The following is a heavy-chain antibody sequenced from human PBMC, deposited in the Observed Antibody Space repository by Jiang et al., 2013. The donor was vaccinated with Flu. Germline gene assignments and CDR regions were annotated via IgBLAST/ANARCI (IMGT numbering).Heavy chain of an antibody. CDR3: ARAREHYYDSSGYLYYFDY. D-gene: IGHD3-22*01. Sequence: LEWVSYISSSGSTIYYADSVKGRFTISRDNSKNTLYLQMNSLRAEDTAVYYCARAREHYYDSSGYLYYFDYWGQGTLVTVSS. V-gene: IGHV3-48*01. J-gene: IGHJ4*02. CDR2: ISSSGSTI.